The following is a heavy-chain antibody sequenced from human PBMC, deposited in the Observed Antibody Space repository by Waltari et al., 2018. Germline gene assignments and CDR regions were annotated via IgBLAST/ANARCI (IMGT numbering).Heavy chain of an antibody. Sequence: EVQLVESGGGLVQPGGSLRLSCAASGFTFSSYWMHWVRQAPGKGLVWVQRINSDGSSTSCAASVKCRFTIARDNAKSTLYLQMNSLRAEDTAVYYCARASIEWWYDPRRFDPWGQGTLVTVSS. CDR3: ARASIEWWYDPRRFDP. D-gene: IGHD2-15*01. CDR1: GFTFSSYW. CDR2: INSDGSST. V-gene: IGHV3-74*01. J-gene: IGHJ5*02.